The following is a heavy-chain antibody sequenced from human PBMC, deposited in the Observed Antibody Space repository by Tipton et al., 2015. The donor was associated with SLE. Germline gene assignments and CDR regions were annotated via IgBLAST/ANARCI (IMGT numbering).Heavy chain of an antibody. CDR2: IFYSGGT. J-gene: IGHJ3*01. V-gene: IGHV4-59*11. CDR1: GDSITSHY. D-gene: IGHD4-17*01. Sequence: TLSLTCTVSGDSITSHYWSWIRQAPGKGLEWIGHIFYSGGTNYNPSLKSRVTLSRNTSKRQFFLKLSSVTAADTALYYCAIMTTVIDDAFDVWGQGTRVTVSS. CDR3: AIMTTVIDDAFDV.